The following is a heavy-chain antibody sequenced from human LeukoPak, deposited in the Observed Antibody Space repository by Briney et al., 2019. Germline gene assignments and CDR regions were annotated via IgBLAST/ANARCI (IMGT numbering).Heavy chain of an antibody. CDR1: GFIFSSYT. J-gene: IGHJ4*02. Sequence: PGGSLRLSCAASGFIFSSYTMNWVRQAPGKVLEWVSSISSSSSYIYYADSVKGRFTISRDNAKNSLYLQMNSLRAEDTAVYYCARDYNNWNDDGGTWGQGTLVTVSS. CDR3: ARDYNNWNDDGGT. CDR2: ISSSSSYI. D-gene: IGHD1-1*01. V-gene: IGHV3-21*01.